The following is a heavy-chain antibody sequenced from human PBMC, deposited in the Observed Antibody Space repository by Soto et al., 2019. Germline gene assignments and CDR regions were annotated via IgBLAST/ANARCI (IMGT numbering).Heavy chain of an antibody. CDR3: AKDRGRNDDFNT. CDR2: IDNGGTNT. Sequence: VVSLRLSCASSVCNFVGCLIHLLLQAAGKGLVWVSRIDNGGTNTVYADAVKVRFTISRDNSKNTLYLQMNSLRAEATAVYYCAKDRGRNDDFNTWGQGTLVTVSS. V-gene: IGHV3-74*01. D-gene: IGHD1-1*01. J-gene: IGHJ4*02. CDR1: VCNFVGCL.